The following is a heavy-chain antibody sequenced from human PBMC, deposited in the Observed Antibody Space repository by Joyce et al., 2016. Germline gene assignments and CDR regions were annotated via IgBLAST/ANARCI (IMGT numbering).Heavy chain of an antibody. CDR3: ARVSSTPYYFDF. D-gene: IGHD6-6*01. CDR2: ITSSNARI. V-gene: IGHV3-48*02. J-gene: IGHJ4*02. CDR1: GFTFSYFT. Sequence: EVQLVESGGGLVQPGVSLRLSCEGSGFTFSYFTMSWVRQAPGKGLEWVAYITSSNARIVYADSVKGRCTISRDNAKKSLYLQMNSRRDDDTAVYYCARVSSTPYYFDFWGQGTLVTVSS.